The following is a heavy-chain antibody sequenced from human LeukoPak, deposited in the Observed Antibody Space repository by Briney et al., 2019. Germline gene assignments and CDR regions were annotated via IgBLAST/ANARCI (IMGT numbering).Heavy chain of an antibody. V-gene: IGHV4-39*07. CDR3: ARVDLQNAFDI. Sequence: SETLSLTCTVSGDSVTSSSYYWGWIRQPPGKGLESIGTIYYYSGRTYYNPSLNSRATISEDTSKNQFSLKLSSVTVADTAVYYCARVDLQNAFDIWGQGTVVTVSS. D-gene: IGHD3/OR15-3a*01. J-gene: IGHJ3*02. CDR1: GDSVTSSSYY. CDR2: IYYYSGRT.